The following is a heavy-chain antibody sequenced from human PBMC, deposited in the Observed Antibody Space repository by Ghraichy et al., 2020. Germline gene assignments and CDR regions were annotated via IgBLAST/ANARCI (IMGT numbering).Heavy chain of an antibody. V-gene: IGHV3-7*01. D-gene: IGHD6-13*01. CDR3: AREQAAGPYYFDY. Sequence: GGSLRLSCAASGFTFSRYWMSWVRQAPGKGLEWVANIKQDGSEKYYVDSVKGRFTISRDNAKNSLYLQMNSLRAEDTAVYYCAREQAAGPYYFDYWGQGTLVTVSS. J-gene: IGHJ4*02. CDR1: GFTFSRYW. CDR2: IKQDGSEK.